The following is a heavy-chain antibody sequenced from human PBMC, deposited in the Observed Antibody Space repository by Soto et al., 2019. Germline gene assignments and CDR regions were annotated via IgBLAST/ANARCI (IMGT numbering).Heavy chain of an antibody. V-gene: IGHV4-39*01. D-gene: IGHD3-10*01. CDR3: ARRERYYGSPGWFDP. Sequence: SETLSLTCSVSGGSISSFTYYWGWIRQPPGKGLEWIGTVYYIENTYYNPSLKSRVTITVDTAKNQFSLNLRSVTAADTAMYFCARRERYYGSPGWFDPWGPGTLVTVSS. J-gene: IGHJ5*02. CDR1: GGSISSFTYY. CDR2: VYYIENT.